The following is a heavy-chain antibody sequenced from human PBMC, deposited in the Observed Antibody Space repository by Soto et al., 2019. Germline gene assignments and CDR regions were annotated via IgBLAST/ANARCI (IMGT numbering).Heavy chain of an antibody. J-gene: IGHJ4*02. Sequence: QVQLQQWGAGLLKPSETLSLTCAVYGGSFSGYYWSWIRQPPGKGLEWIGEINHSGSTNYNPSLKSRVTISVDTFKNQFSLKLSSVTSADTAVYYNASGSGSSGWYHFHYWGQGLLVTVSS. CDR3: ASGSGSSGWYHFHY. CDR1: GGSFSGYY. D-gene: IGHD6-19*01. CDR2: INHSGST. V-gene: IGHV4-34*01.